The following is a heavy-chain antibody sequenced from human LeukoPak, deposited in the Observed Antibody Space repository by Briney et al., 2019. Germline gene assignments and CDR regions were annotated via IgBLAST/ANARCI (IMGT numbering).Heavy chain of an antibody. Sequence: SGPTLVKPTQTLTLTCTFSGFSLSTSGVGVGWIRQPPGKALEWLALIYWNDDKRYSPSPKSRLTVTKDTSKNQVVLTMTNMDPVDTATYYCARDSHPVYSSGWYTPFDYWGQGTLVTVSS. CDR3: ARDSHPVYSSGWYTPFDY. V-gene: IGHV2-5*01. J-gene: IGHJ4*02. CDR2: IYWNDDK. D-gene: IGHD6-19*01. CDR1: GFSLSTSGVG.